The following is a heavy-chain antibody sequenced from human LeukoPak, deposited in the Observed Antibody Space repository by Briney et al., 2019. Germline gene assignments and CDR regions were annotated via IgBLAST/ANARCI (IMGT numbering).Heavy chain of an antibody. CDR3: AKAVGQWSFDL. J-gene: IGHJ2*01. Sequence: GGSLRLSCAACGFIFSTNDMSWVRQAPGKGLEWVSAISGSGYGTTYDDSVKGLFPISRANSKNTMYLQMNSMRPEDTAVYYCAKAVGQWSFDLWGRGALVTVSS. CDR1: GFIFSTND. V-gene: IGHV3-23*01. CDR2: ISGSGYGT.